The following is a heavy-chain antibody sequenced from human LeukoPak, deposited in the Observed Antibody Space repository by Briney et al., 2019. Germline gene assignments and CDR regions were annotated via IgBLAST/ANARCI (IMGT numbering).Heavy chain of an antibody. CDR3: ARDTSGYSTLADY. D-gene: IGHD6-13*01. CDR1: GYTFTGYY. CDR2: INPNSGGT. J-gene: IGHJ4*02. V-gene: IGHV1-2*02. Sequence: GASVKVSCKASGYTFTGYYMHWVRQAPGQGLEWMEWINPNSGGTNYAQKFQGRVTMTRDTSISTAYMELSRLRSDDTAVYYCARDTSGYSTLADYWGQGTLVTVSS.